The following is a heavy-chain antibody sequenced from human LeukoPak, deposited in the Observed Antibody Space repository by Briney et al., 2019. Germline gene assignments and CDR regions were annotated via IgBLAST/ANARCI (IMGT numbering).Heavy chain of an antibody. CDR1: GFTFSTYW. D-gene: IGHD6-13*01. Sequence: GGSLRLSCAASGFTFSTYWMSWVGQAPGKGLEWVANIKQDGSEKYYVDSVKGRFTISRDNAKNSLYLQMNSLRAEDTATYYCARDSAGNDYWGQGTLVTLSS. V-gene: IGHV3-7*01. J-gene: IGHJ4*02. CDR2: IKQDGSEK. CDR3: ARDSAGNDY.